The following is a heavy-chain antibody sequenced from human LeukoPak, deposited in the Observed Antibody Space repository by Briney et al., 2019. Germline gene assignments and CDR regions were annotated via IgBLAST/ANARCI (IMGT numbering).Heavy chain of an antibody. D-gene: IGHD5-12*01. Sequence: PSETLSLTCTVSGGSISSGSYYWSWIRQPAGTGLEWIGRIYTSGSTNYNPSLKSRVTISVDTSKNQFSLKLSSVTAADTAVYYCARGVVAAPFDYWGQGTLVTVSS. V-gene: IGHV4-61*02. J-gene: IGHJ4*02. CDR1: GGSISSGSYY. CDR2: IYTSGST. CDR3: ARGVVAAPFDY.